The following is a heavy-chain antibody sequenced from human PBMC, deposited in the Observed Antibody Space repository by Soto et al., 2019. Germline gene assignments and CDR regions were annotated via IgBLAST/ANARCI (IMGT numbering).Heavy chain of an antibody. CDR3: ARGQGNSGYDPLDF. Sequence: VKVSCKASGYTFTSYAMHWVRQAPGQRLEWMGWINAGNGNTKYSQKLQGRVTITRDTSASTVFIELSSLTSEDTALYYCARGQGNSGYDPLDFWGLGTLVNVSS. V-gene: IGHV1-3*01. J-gene: IGHJ4*02. D-gene: IGHD5-12*01. CDR2: INAGNGNT. CDR1: GYTFTSYA.